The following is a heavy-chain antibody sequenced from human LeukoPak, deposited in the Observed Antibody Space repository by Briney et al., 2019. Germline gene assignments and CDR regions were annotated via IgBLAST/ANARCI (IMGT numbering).Heavy chain of an antibody. CDR1: CGSISRGGYY. D-gene: IGHD2-15*01. CDR2: IYYSGTT. CDR3: ARGRNAFDI. Sequence: PSETLSLTCTVSCGSISRGGYYWSWIRQHPGQGLEWIGYIYYSGTTYYNPSLKSRVTISVDTSKNQCSLKLSPVTAADTAVYYCARGRNAFDIWGQGTMGTVSS. V-gene: IGHV4-31*03. J-gene: IGHJ3*02.